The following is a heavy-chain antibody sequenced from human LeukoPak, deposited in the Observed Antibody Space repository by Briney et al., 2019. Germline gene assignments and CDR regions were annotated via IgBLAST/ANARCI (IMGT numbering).Heavy chain of an antibody. CDR1: GFTFSSYA. CDR3: TRDRGAMNDFDY. D-gene: IGHD2-2*01. Sequence: PGRSLRLSCTDSGFTFSSYAMHWVRQSPGKGLEWVAVTSNHGNDGFYADSVKGRFTISRGNSKKTLYLQMDSLRPDDTGVYYCTRDRGAMNDFDYWGQGTLVSVSS. J-gene: IGHJ4*02. CDR2: TSNHGNDG. V-gene: IGHV3-30-3*01.